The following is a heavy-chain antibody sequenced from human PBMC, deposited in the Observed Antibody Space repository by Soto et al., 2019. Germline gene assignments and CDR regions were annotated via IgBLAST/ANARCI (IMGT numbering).Heavy chain of an antibody. Sequence: EVQLVESGGGLVKPGGSLRLSCAASGFTFSSYSMNWVRQAPGKGLEWVSSISSSSSYIYYADSVKGRFTISRDNAKNSLYLQMHGLSAEATAVYYCATALVITMVRGVSDAFDIWGQGTMVTVSS. CDR2: ISSSSSYI. V-gene: IGHV3-21*01. CDR3: ATALVITMVRGVSDAFDI. J-gene: IGHJ3*02. CDR1: GFTFSSYS. D-gene: IGHD3-10*01.